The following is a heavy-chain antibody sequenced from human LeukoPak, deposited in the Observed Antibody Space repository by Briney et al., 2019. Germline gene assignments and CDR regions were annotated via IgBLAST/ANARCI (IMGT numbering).Heavy chain of an antibody. V-gene: IGHV3-23*01. CDR2: IFPSGGEI. CDR3: AGDKTTGGWYEFDY. Sequence: GGSLRLSCAASGFTFSTFAMIWVRQPPGKGLEWVSSIFPSGGEIHYADSVKGRFTISRDTSKNTVSLQMNSLRAEDTAVYYCAGDKTTGGWYEFDYWGQGTLVTVSS. CDR1: GFTFSTFA. D-gene: IGHD6-19*01. J-gene: IGHJ4*02.